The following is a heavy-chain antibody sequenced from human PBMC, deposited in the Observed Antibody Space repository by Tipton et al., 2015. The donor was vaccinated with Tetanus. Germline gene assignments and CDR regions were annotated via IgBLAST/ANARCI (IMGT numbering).Heavy chain of an antibody. J-gene: IGHJ5*02. CDR2: IYTSGST. D-gene: IGHD3-3*01. V-gene: IGHV4-4*07. Sequence: TLSLTCTVSGGSISSYYWSWIRQPAGKGLEWIGRIYTSGSTNYNPSLKSRVTMSVDTSKNQFSLKLSSVTAADTAVYYCARHHQTYYDCWSGSRDLDNWFDPWGQGTLVTVSS. CDR1: GGSISSYY. CDR3: ARHHQTYYDCWSGSRDLDNWFDP.